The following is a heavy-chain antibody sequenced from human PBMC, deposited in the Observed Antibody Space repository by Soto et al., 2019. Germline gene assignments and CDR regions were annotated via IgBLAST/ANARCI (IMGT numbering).Heavy chain of an antibody. CDR3: ARVALWFGELLLGHYGVDV. Sequence: ASVKVSCKASGYTFTSYYMHWVRQAPGQGLEWMGIINPSGGSTSYAQKFQGRVTMTRDTSTSTVYMELSSLRSEDTAVYYCARVALWFGELLLGHYGVDVWGQGTTVTVSS. CDR1: GYTFTSYY. D-gene: IGHD3-10*01. V-gene: IGHV1-46*01. CDR2: INPSGGST. J-gene: IGHJ6*02.